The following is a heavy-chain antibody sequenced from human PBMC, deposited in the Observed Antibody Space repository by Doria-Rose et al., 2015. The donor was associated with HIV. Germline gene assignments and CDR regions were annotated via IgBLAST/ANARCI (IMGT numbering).Heavy chain of an antibody. Sequence: SGPVLVKPTETLTLTCTVSGVSLSSPGMGVSWIRQPPGKALEWLANIFSDDERSYKTSLNSRLTISRGTSKSQVVLTMTDMDPVDTATYYCARIKSSRWYHKYYFDFWGQGTLVTVSA. D-gene: IGHD6-13*01. J-gene: IGHJ4*02. V-gene: IGHV2-26*01. CDR2: IFSDDER. CDR3: ARIKSSRWYHKYYFDF. CDR1: GVSLSSPGMG.